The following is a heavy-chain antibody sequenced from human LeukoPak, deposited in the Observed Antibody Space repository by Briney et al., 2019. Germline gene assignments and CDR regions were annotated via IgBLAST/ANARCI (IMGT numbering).Heavy chain of an antibody. CDR2: IGSDGSNT. CDR1: GFTFSTFW. CDR3: AKDEGGGSYFDY. J-gene: IGHJ4*02. V-gene: IGHV3-74*01. D-gene: IGHD1-26*01. Sequence: PGGSLRLSCATSGFTFSTFWMHWVRQAPGKGLVWVSRIGSDGSNTNYADSVKGRFTISRDNSKNTLYLQMNSLRAEDTAVYYCAKDEGGGSYFDYWGQGTLVTVSS.